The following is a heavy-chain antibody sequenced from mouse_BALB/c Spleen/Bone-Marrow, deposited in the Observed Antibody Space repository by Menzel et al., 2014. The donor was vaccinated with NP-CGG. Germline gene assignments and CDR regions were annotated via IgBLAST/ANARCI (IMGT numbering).Heavy chain of an antibody. CDR1: GYTFTSYY. Sequence: VQLQQSGPELVKPGASVRISCKASGYTFTSYYIHWVKQRPGQGLKWIGWIYPGNVDTKYNEKFKGKATLTADKSSSTAYMQLSSLTSEDSAVYFCARGGSANWEGFAYWGQGTLVTVSA. CDR3: ARGGSANWEGFAY. J-gene: IGHJ3*01. D-gene: IGHD4-1*01. CDR2: IYPGNVDT. V-gene: IGHV1S56*01.